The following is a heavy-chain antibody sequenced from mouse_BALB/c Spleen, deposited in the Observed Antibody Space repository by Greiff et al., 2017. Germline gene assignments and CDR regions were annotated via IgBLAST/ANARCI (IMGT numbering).Heavy chain of an antibody. V-gene: IGHV5-4*02. CDR1: GFTFSDYY. CDR2: ISDGGSYT. J-gene: IGHJ4*01. D-gene: IGHD3-1*01. Sequence: EVMLVESGGGLVKPGGSLKLSCAASGFTFSDYYMYWVRQTPEKRLEWVATISDGGSYTYYPDSVKGRFTISRDNAKNNLYLQMSSLKSEDTAMYYCARDNLGAMDYWGQGTSVTVSS. CDR3: ARDNLGAMDY.